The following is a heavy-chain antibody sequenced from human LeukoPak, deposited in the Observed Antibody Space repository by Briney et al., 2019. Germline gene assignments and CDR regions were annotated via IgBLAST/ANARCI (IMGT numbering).Heavy chain of an antibody. CDR1: GGSISSSSYY. Sequence: SETLSLTCTVSGGSISSSSYYWGWIRQPPREGLEWIGNIFYSGTTYYNPSLMSRVTISVDTSKNQFSLKMRSVTAADTAVYYCARVLRGGTYYFDYWGQGTLVTVSS. V-gene: IGHV4-39*01. J-gene: IGHJ4*02. CDR2: IFYSGTT. D-gene: IGHD2-15*01. CDR3: ARVLRGGTYYFDY.